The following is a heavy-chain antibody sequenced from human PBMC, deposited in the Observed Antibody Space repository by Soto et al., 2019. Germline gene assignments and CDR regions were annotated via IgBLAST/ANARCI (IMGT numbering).Heavy chain of an antibody. Sequence: SETLSLTCAVYGGSFSGYYWSWIRQPPGKGLEWIGEINHSGSTNYNPSLKSRVTISVDTSKNQFSLKLSSVTAADTAVYYCAAAADYNWFDPWGQGTLVTVSS. D-gene: IGHD3-3*01. CDR2: INHSGST. V-gene: IGHV4-34*01. CDR3: AAAADYNWFDP. CDR1: GGSFSGYY. J-gene: IGHJ5*02.